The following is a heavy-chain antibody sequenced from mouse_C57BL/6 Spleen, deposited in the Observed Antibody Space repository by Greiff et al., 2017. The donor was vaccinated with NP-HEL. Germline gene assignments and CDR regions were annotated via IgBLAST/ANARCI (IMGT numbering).Heavy chain of an antibody. Sequence: VQLQQSGAELVRPGASVTLSCKASGYTFTDYEMHWVKQTPVHGLEWIGAIDPETGGTAYNQKFKGKAILTADKSSSTAYMEPRSLTSEDSAVYYCTRWGSNYVAWFAYSGQGTLVTVSA. CDR3: TRWGSNYVAWFAY. J-gene: IGHJ3*01. CDR1: GYTFTDYE. V-gene: IGHV1-15*01. CDR2: IDPETGGT. D-gene: IGHD2-5*01.